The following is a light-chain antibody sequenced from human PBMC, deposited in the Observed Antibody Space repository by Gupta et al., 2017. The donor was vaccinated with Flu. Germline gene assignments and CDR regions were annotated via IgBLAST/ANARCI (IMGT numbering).Light chain of an antibody. J-gene: IGKJ1*01. CDR1: QSITGW. CDR2: KAS. Sequence: DIQMTQSPSTLSASVGDRVTITCRASQSITGWLAWYQQKPGKAPKLLIYKASALERGVPSRFSGSGSGIEFTLTISSLQPDDFATYYCQQYISYWTFGQGTKVEIK. CDR3: QQYISYWT. V-gene: IGKV1-5*03.